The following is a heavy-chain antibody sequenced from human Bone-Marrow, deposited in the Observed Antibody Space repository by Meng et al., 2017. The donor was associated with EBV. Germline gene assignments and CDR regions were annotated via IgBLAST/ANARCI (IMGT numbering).Heavy chain of an antibody. CDR2: LIPDFGTP. CDR3: ARESGRGYTPDF. CDR1: GGAFSYSA. D-gene: IGHD3-10*01. Sequence: GRVGQSGAELRKPGSSVKVSGKASGGAFSYSAISWVRQAPGQGLEWMGGLIPDFGTPDYAPNYQDRVTITEDESTSTAYMELNSLTTEDTAIYYCARESGRGYTPDFWGQGTLVTVSS. J-gene: IGHJ4*02. V-gene: IGHV1-69*01.